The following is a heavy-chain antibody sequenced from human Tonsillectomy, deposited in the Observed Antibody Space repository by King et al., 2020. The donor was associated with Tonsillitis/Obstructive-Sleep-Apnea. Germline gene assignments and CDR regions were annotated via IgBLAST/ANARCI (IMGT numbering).Heavy chain of an antibody. CDR3: ARGDIVIVPSAIGD. J-gene: IGHJ1*01. CDR2: ISSSSSYI. CDR1: GFTFSSFS. Sequence: EVQLVESGGGLVKPGGSRRLSWSASGFTFSSFSMNWVRQAPGKGLEWLSSISSSSSYIYYADSVKGRFTISRDNAKNSLYLQMNSLRAEDTAVYYCARGDIVIVPSAIGDWVQG. V-gene: IGHV3-21*01. D-gene: IGHD2-2*02.